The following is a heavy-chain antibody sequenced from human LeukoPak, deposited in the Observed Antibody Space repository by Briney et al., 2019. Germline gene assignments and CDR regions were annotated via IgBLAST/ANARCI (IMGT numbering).Heavy chain of an antibody. J-gene: IGHJ3*02. CDR3: ARVSSPWSPRDAFDI. V-gene: IGHV6-1*01. Sequence: SQTLSLTCAMSGDSVSSSSATWNWIRQSPSRGLEWLGRTYYKSKWYNDYAVSVKSRITINSDTSKNQFSLQLSSVTPEDTAVYYCARVSSPWSPRDAFDIWGQGTVVTVSS. D-gene: IGHD1-26*01. CDR2: TYYKSKWYN. CDR1: GDSVSSSSAT.